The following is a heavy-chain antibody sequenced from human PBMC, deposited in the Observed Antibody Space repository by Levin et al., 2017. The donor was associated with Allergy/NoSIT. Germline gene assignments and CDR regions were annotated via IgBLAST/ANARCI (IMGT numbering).Heavy chain of an antibody. CDR2: ISSGGDYT. J-gene: IGHJ4*02. Sequence: PGGSLRLSCAASGFTFSVYYMSWIRQAPGKGLEWISYISSGGDYTNSTNSVKGRFTISRDNAKNSLYLQMNSLRPEDTAVYYCARTLAARSFWYYFDYWGQGTLVTVSS. CDR3: ARTLAARSFWYYFDY. CDR1: GFTFSVYY. D-gene: IGHD6-25*01. V-gene: IGHV3-11*06.